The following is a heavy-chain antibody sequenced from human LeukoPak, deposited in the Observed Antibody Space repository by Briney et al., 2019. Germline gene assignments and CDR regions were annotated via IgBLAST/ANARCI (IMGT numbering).Heavy chain of an antibody. V-gene: IGHV3-43*02. CDR2: ISGDGGST. CDR3: AKDLYCSGGSCYDGVDY. Sequence: GGSLRLSCAASGFTLDDYAMHWVRQAPGKGLEWVSLISGDGGSTYYADSVKGRFTISRDNSKNSLYLQMNSLRTEDTALYYCAKDLYCSGGSCYDGVDYWGQGTLVTVSS. J-gene: IGHJ4*02. D-gene: IGHD2-15*01. CDR1: GFTLDDYA.